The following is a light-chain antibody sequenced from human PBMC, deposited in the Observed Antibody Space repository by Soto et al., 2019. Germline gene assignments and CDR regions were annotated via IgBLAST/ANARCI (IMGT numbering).Light chain of an antibody. J-gene: IGLJ2*01. CDR3: SSYTGSSTYVV. V-gene: IGLV2-14*01. CDR1: SSDVGGYNY. Sequence: QSALTQPASVSGSPGQSITISCTGTSSDVGGYNYVSWYQQHPGKAPKLMIYDVSNRPSGVSNRFSGSKSANTASLTISGLQAEDEADCYCSSYTGSSTYVVFGGGTQLTVL. CDR2: DVS.